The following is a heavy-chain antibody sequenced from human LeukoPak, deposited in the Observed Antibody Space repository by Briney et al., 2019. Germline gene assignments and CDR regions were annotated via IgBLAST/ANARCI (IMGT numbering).Heavy chain of an antibody. CDR1: GFTFSSYA. CDR3: ARGTLRYFDWFPPHAFDI. V-gene: IGHV3-30*04. D-gene: IGHD3-9*01. Sequence: GGSLRLSCAASGFTFSSYAMHWVRQAPGKGLEWVAVISYDGSNKYYADSVKGRFTISRDNSKNTLYLQMNSLRAEDTAVYYCARGTLRYFDWFPPHAFDIWGQGTMVTVSS. J-gene: IGHJ3*02. CDR2: ISYDGSNK.